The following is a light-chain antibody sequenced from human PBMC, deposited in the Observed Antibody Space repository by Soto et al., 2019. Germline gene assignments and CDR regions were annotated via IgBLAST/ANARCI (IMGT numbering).Light chain of an antibody. CDR2: EVS. Sequence: QCVLTQAASVSGSPGQTITISCTGTSSAIGGYNYVSWYQQHPGKAPKLLISEVSNRPSGVSNRLSGSKSGNTASLTISGLQTEDEADYYCCSYTTTSTPFVFGTGTKVTVL. J-gene: IGLJ1*01. CDR1: SSAIGGYNY. CDR3: CSYTTTSTPFV. V-gene: IGLV2-14*01.